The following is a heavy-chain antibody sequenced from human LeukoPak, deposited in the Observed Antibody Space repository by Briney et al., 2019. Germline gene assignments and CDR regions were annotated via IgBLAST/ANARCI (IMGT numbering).Heavy chain of an antibody. CDR1: EFTFSNYA. Sequence: GGSLRLSCVGSEFTFSNYAMSWVRQAPGRGLEWVSSISGNGGGTYYADSVKGRFTISRDNSRNTLYLQMNSLRAEGTALYYCAKDRPQYCSSVSCYVFDSWGQGTLVTVSS. CDR3: AKDRPQYCSSVSCYVFDS. V-gene: IGHV3-23*01. CDR2: ISGNGGGT. J-gene: IGHJ4*02. D-gene: IGHD2-2*01.